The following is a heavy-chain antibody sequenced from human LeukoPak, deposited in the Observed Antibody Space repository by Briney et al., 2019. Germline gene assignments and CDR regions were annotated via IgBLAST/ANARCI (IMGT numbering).Heavy chain of an antibody. D-gene: IGHD2-21*02. V-gene: IGHV3-23*01. CDR2: ISGSDGST. Sequence: GSLRLSCAASGFTFSSYAMSWVRQAPGKGLEWVSAISGSDGSTYYADSVKGRFTISRDNSKNTLYLQMNSLRAEDTAVYYCAKPTNLAYCGGDCNDAFDIWGQGTMVTVSS. CDR3: AKPTNLAYCGGDCNDAFDI. J-gene: IGHJ3*02. CDR1: GFTFSSYA.